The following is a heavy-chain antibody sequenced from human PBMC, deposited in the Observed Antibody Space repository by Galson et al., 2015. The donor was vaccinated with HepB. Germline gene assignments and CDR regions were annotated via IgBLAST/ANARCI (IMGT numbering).Heavy chain of an antibody. CDR3: ARDGFCSNGVCYLNYFDP. CDR1: GFSISSGYH. Sequence: ETLSLTCGVSGFSISSGYHWGWIRQPPGKGLERIGSVFHSGTTYYNPSLKSRVAISVDTSKNQFSLNLTSVTAADTAVYYCARDGFCSNGVCYLNYFDPWGQGTLVTVSS. V-gene: IGHV4-38-2*02. J-gene: IGHJ5*02. D-gene: IGHD2-8*01. CDR2: VFHSGTT.